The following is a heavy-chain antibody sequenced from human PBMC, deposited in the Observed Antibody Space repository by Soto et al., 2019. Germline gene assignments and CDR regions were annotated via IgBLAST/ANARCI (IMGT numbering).Heavy chain of an antibody. Sequence: PSQTLSLTCTVAGGSSSSYYWRRIRQPPGKGLEWIGYIYYSGSTNYNPSLKSRVTISVDTSKNQFSLKLSSVTAADTAVYYCSRIDLDFWSGYYYMDVRGKGTSVTVSS. CDR1: GGSSSSYY. D-gene: IGHD3-3*01. CDR3: SRIDLDFWSGYYYMDV. CDR2: IYYSGST. V-gene: IGHV4-59*01. J-gene: IGHJ6*03.